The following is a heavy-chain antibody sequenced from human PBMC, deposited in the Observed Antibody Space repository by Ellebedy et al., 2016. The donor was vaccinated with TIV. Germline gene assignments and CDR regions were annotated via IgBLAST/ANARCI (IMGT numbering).Heavy chain of an antibody. CDR2: IYHSGST. CDR1: GGSISSTNW. D-gene: IGHD4-17*01. CDR3: ATLADYDTDY. J-gene: IGHJ4*02. Sequence: MPSETLSLTCAVSGGSISSTNWWTWVRQPPGKGLEWSGEIYHSGSTHYNPSLKSRVTISVDKSRNQFSLNLTSVTAADTAVFYCATLADYDTDYWGQGILVTVSS. V-gene: IGHV4-4*02.